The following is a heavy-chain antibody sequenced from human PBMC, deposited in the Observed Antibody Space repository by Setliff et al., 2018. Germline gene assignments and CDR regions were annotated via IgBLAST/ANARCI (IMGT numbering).Heavy chain of an antibody. J-gene: IGHJ4*02. D-gene: IGHD1-26*01. CDR3: AISPSSGAYWNPRPFYSDY. CDR1: GASITSGGFY. V-gene: IGHV4-61*09. CDR2: ISPSGST. Sequence: SETLSLTCSVSGASITSGGFYGTWIRQPAGKGLEWIGHISPSGSTTYNPSVKSRVTISLDTSKNHFSLKLDSVTAADTALYYCAISPSSGAYWNPRPFYSDYWARGTLVTVSS.